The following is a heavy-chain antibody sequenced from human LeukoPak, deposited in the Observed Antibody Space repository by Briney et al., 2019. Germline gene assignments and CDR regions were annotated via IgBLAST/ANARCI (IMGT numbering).Heavy chain of an antibody. Sequence: QSGGSLRLSCAASGFTVSSNYMSWVRQAPGKGLEWVSVIYSGGSTYYADSVKGRFTISRDNSKNTLYLQMNSLRAEDTAVYYCARVVVPATYFDYWGQGTLVTVSS. J-gene: IGHJ4*02. D-gene: IGHD2-2*01. V-gene: IGHV3-66*02. CDR3: ARVVVPATYFDY. CDR1: GFTVSSNY. CDR2: IYSGGST.